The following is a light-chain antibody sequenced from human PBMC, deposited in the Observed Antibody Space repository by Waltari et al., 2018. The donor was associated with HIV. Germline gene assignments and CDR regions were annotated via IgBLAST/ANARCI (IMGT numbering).Light chain of an antibody. Sequence: QSALTQPASVSGSPGQSITISCTGTSRAAGGYTYVPWYQHHPGKAPKLMIYDVSNRPSGVSNRFSGSKSGNTASLTISGLQAEDEADYYCNSYTTSSTLHVVFGGGTKLTVL. CDR1: SRAAGGYTY. J-gene: IGLJ2*01. V-gene: IGLV2-14*03. CDR2: DVS. CDR3: NSYTTSSTLHVV.